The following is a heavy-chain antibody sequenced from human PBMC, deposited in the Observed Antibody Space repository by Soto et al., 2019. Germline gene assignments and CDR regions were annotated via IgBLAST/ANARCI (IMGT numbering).Heavy chain of an antibody. CDR2: ISVSGGPT. J-gene: IGHJ6*04. Sequence: EVQLLETGGGLVQPGGSLRLSCTASGFTFSSHAMSWVRQAPGKGLEWVSSISVSGGPTNYADSVKGRFAISRDNSRNTVNFQMNSLRAEDTAVYYCAIGGPRHWSGYSAGVWGKGATVTVSS. CDR3: AIGGPRHWSGYSAGV. D-gene: IGHD3-3*01. V-gene: IGHV3-23*01. CDR1: GFTFSSHA.